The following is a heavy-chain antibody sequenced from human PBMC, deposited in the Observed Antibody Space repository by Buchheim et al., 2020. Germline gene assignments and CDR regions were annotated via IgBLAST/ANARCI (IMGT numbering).Heavy chain of an antibody. CDR2: IGTIGDT. J-gene: IGHJ4*02. Sequence: EVQLVESGGGLVQPGGSLRLSCAASGFTFSSYDMHWVRQAPGKGLEWVSAIGTIGDTFYPASVKGRVTISRENAKNSLYLQMNSLRAGDTAVYYCARGDTSGWHYYFDYWGQGTL. CDR1: GFTFSSYD. CDR3: ARGDTSGWHYYFDY. V-gene: IGHV3-13*01. D-gene: IGHD6-19*01.